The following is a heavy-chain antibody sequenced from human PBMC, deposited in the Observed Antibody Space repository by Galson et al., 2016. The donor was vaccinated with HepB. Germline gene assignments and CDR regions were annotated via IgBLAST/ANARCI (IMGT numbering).Heavy chain of an antibody. CDR2: INHSGRT. V-gene: IGHV4-34*01. D-gene: IGHD3-22*01. CDR1: GGSLSVYY. J-gene: IGHJ4*02. CDR3: ASGYYHNY. Sequence: SETLSLTCAVNGGSLSVYYWSWIRQPPGKGLEWIGEINHSGRTKYHPSLKSRVSISVDTSKNQFSLKLTSVTAADTALYYCASGYYHNYWGAGSLVTVSS.